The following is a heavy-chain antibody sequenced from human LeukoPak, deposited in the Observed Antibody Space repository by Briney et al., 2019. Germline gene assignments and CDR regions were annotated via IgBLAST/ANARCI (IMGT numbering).Heavy chain of an antibody. J-gene: IGHJ4*02. CDR1: GFTFSSYG. Sequence: PGRSLRLSCAASGFTFSSYGMHWVRQAPGKGLESVAVISYDGSNKYYADSVKGRFTISRDNSKNTLYLQMNSLRAEDTAVYYCAKTPHYWGQGTLVTVSS. CDR3: AKTPHY. CDR2: ISYDGSNK. V-gene: IGHV3-30*18.